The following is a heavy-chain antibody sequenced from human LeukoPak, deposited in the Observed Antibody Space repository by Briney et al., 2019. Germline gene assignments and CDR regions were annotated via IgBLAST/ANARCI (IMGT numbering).Heavy chain of an antibody. V-gene: IGHV4-59*01. D-gene: IGHD1-26*01. CDR1: GDSISRYY. CDR3: ARWDGGGLMGTLDY. J-gene: IGHJ4*02. Sequence: SETLSLTCTVSGDSISRYYWSWIRHSPGKGLEWIGYIHYSGSTNYSPSLQSRLTISLDTSRNQFSLKLTSVTTADTAVYYCARWDGGGLMGTLDYWGQGTLVTVSS. CDR2: IHYSGST.